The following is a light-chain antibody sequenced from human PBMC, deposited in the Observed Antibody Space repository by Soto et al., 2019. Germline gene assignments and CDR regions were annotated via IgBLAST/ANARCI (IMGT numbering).Light chain of an antibody. V-gene: IGLV4-69*01. CDR1: SGHSNYA. J-gene: IGLJ2*01. CDR2: LNSDGSH. CDR3: QTWGSGIVV. Sequence: QLVLTQSPSASASLGASVKLTCTLSSGHSNYAIAWHQQQSEKGPRYLMKLNSDGSHSKGDGIPDRFSGSSSGAERYLTIPSLQSEDEADYYCQTWGSGIVVFSGGTKLTVL.